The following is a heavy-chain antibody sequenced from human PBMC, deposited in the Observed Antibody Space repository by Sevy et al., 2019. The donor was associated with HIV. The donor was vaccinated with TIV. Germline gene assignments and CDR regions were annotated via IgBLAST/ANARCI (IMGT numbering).Heavy chain of an antibody. CDR2: ISYDGSIT. CDR1: GFTFSDYT. D-gene: IGHD3-10*01. J-gene: IGHJ5*01. V-gene: IGHV3-30*04. Sequence: GESLKISCAASGFTFSDYTIHWVRQAPGKGLEWVSVISYDGSITSYAVSVKGRFTISRDNSKNTLFLQMNSLRAEDTAVYYCTRVRGLLGWFDSWGQGTLVTVSS. CDR3: TRVRGLLGWFDS.